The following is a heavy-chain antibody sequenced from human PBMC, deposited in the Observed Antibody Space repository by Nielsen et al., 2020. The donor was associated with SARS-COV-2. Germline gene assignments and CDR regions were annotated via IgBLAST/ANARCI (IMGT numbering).Heavy chain of an antibody. D-gene: IGHD4-17*01. J-gene: IGHJ6*03. CDR1: GDSVSSSSAA. CDR3: ARARGAYGDYYYYYYTDV. Sequence: SETLSLTCAISGDSVSSSSAAWNWIRQSPSRGLEWLGRIYYRSKWYNDYAVSVKSRITINPDTSKNQFSLHLNSVTPEDTAVYYCARARGAYGDYYYYYYTDVWGKGTTVTVS. V-gene: IGHV6-1*01. CDR2: IYYRSKWYN.